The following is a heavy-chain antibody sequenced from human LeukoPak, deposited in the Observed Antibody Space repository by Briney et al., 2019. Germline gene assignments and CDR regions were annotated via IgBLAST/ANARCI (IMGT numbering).Heavy chain of an antibody. D-gene: IGHD3-10*01. J-gene: IGHJ6*02. CDR1: GFTFSSYS. Sequence: PGGSLRLSCAASGFTFSSYSMNWVRQAPGKGLEWVSSISSSSSYIYYADSVKGRFTISRDNAKNSPYLQMNSLRAEDTAVYYCARYGSGSYYNRPYYYGMDVWGQGTTVTVSS. CDR2: ISSSSSYI. V-gene: IGHV3-21*01. CDR3: ARYGSGSYYNRPYYYGMDV.